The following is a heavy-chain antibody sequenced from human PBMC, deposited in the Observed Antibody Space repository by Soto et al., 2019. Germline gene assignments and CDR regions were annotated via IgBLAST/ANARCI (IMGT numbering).Heavy chain of an antibody. V-gene: IGHV1-69*13. CDR1: GVTFSSYA. CDR2: IIPIFGTA. J-gene: IGHJ4*02. CDR3: ARVDYGTYYFDY. Sequence: SVKVSCKASGVTFSSYAISWVRQAPGQGLEWMGGIIPIFGTANYAQKFQGRVTITADESTSTAYMELSSLRSEDTAVYYCARVDYGTYYFDYWGQGTLVTVSS. D-gene: IGHD4-17*01.